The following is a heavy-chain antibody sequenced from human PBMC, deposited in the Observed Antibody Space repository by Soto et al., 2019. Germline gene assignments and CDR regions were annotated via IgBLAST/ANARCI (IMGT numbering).Heavy chain of an antibody. CDR1: GGTFSSYA. D-gene: IGHD3-9*01. Sequence: ASVKVSCKASGGTFSSYAISWVRQAPGQGLEWMGGIIPIFGTANYAQKFQGRVTITADESTSTAYMELSSLRSEDTAVYYCARDSNQCITRLCSEGFDPWGQGTLVTVSS. V-gene: IGHV1-69*13. CDR2: IIPIFGTA. J-gene: IGHJ5*02. CDR3: ARDSNQCITRLCSEGFDP.